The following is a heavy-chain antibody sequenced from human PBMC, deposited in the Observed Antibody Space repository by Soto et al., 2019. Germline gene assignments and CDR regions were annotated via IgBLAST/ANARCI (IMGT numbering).Heavy chain of an antibody. D-gene: IGHD6-19*01. J-gene: IGHJ5*02. CDR3: ARSSSSGWVSQFDP. V-gene: IGHV4-31*03. CDR2: IYYSGST. Sequence: TSETLSLTCTVSGGSISSGGYYWSWFRQHPGKGLEWIGYIYYSGSTYYNPSLKTRVIISVDTSKNQFSLRLNSVTAADTAVYYCARSSSSGWVSQFDPWGQGMLVT. CDR1: GGSISSGGYY.